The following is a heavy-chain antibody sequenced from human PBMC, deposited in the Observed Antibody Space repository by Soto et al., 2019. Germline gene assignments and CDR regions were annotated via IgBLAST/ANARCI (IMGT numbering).Heavy chain of an antibody. V-gene: IGHV3-15*01. CDR2: IKSKTAGGTA. J-gene: IGHJ4*02. CDR3: ATGRFSSSLDFDY. D-gene: IGHD6-6*01. CDR1: GFTFSNAW. Sequence: EVQLVESVGGLVKPGGSLRLSCASSGFTFSNAWMTWVRQAPGKGLEWFGRIKSKTAGGTADYAAPVKGRFSISRDDSKNTLYLQMNSLKTEDTAMYSCATGRFSSSLDFDYWGQGTLVTVSS.